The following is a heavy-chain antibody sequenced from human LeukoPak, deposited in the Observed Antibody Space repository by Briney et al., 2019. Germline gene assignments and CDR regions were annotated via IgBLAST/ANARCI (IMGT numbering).Heavy chain of an antibody. CDR3: AKGGGIGVGLDI. CDR1: EFTFNIYA. D-gene: IGHD2-21*01. CDR2: ISDSGGGT. Sequence: PGGSLRLSCAASEFTFNIYAMSWVRQAPGKGLEWLSSISDSGGGTYCADSVKGRFTISRDNSKNTLYLQMNSLRAEDTAVYYCAKGGGIGVGLDIWGQGTMVTVSS. V-gene: IGHV3-23*01. J-gene: IGHJ3*02.